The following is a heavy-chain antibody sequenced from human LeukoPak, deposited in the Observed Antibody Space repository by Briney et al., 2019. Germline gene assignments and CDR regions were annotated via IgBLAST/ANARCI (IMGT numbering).Heavy chain of an antibody. J-gene: IGHJ4*02. CDR3: ARGGGSGSYDYFDY. V-gene: IGHV3-20*04. CDR1: GFTFDDYG. CDR2: INWNGGST. D-gene: IGHD1-26*01. Sequence: GGSLRLSCAASGFTFDDYGMSWVRQAPGKGLEWVSGINWNGGSTGYADSVKGRFTISRDNSKNTLYLQMNSLRAEDTAVYYCARGGGSGSYDYFDYWGQGTLVTVSS.